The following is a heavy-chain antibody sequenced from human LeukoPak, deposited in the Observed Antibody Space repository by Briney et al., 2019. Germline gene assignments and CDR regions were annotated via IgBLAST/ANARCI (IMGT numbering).Heavy chain of an antibody. D-gene: IGHD1-26*01. CDR1: GLTFSGSA. CDR2: IRSKANSYAT. J-gene: IGHJ4*02. Sequence: GGSLRLSCAASGLTFSGSAMHWVRQASGKGLEWVGRIRSKANSYATAYAASVKGRFTISRDDSKNTAYLQMNSLKTEDTAVYYCTRQDIVGATLLDYWGQGTLVTVSS. V-gene: IGHV3-73*01. CDR3: TRQDIVGATLLDY.